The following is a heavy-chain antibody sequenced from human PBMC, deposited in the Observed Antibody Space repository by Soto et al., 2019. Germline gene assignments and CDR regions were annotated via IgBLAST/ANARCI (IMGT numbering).Heavy chain of an antibody. CDR1: GYTFTSYG. J-gene: IGHJ6*02. CDR3: ARVGYCISTSCRHYDYYGMDV. V-gene: IGHV1-18*01. CDR2: ISAYNGNT. Sequence: ASVKVSCKASGYTFTSYGISWVRQAPGQGLEWMGWISAYNGNTNYAQKLQGRVTMTTDTSTSTAYMELRSLRSDDTAVYYCARVGYCISTSCRHYDYYGMDVWGQGTTVTVSS. D-gene: IGHD2-2*01.